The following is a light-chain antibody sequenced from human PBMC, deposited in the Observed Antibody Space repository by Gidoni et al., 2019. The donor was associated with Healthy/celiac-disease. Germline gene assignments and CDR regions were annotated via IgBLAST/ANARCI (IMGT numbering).Light chain of an antibody. V-gene: IGKV3-20*01. CDR3: QQYGSSRVTLYT. CDR1: QSVSSSY. CDR2: GAS. J-gene: IGKJ2*01. Sequence: EIVLTQSPGTLSLSPGERATLSCRASQSVSSSYLAWYQQKPGQAPRLLIYGASSRATGIPDRFSGSGSGTDFTLTISRLEPEDFAVYYCQQYGSSRVTLYTFGQGTKLEIK.